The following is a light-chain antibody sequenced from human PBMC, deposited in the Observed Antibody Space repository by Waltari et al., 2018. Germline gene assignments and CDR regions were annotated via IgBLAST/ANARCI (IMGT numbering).Light chain of an antibody. CDR3: QHYLRLPVT. CDR1: QSVSRA. J-gene: IGKJ1*01. V-gene: IGKV3-20*01. CDR2: GAS. Sequence: EMVLTQSPGTLSLSLGERATVSCRPSQSVSRALAWYQQRPGQAPRLLIYGASTRATGIPDRFSGSGSGTDFSLTISRLEPDDFAVYYCQHYLRLPVTFGQGTTVEI.